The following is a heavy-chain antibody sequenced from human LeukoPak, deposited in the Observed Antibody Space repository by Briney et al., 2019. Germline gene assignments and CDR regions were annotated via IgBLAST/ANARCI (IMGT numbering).Heavy chain of an antibody. CDR2: IIPIFGTA. CDR3: ARTGNWAPDY. V-gene: IGHV1-69*13. Sequence: ASVKVSCKASGGTFSSYAISWVRQAPGQGLEWMGGIIPIFGTANYAQKFQGRVTITADESTSTANMELRSLTSDDTAVYYCARTGNWAPDYWGQGTLVTVSS. CDR1: GGTFSSYA. J-gene: IGHJ4*02. D-gene: IGHD1-14*01.